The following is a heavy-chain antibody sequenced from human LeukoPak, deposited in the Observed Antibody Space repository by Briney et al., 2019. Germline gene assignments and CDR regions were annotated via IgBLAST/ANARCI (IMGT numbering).Heavy chain of an antibody. CDR1: GFTFSSYA. J-gene: IGHJ4*02. V-gene: IGHV3-23*01. CDR2: ISGSGGST. CDR3: AKDSLPGWVVGGLGFDY. Sequence: GGSLRLSCAAAGFTFSSYAMSWVRQAPGKGLEWVSAISGSGGSTYYADSVKGRFTISRDNSKNTLYLQMNSLRAEDTAVYYCAKDSLPGWVVGGLGFDYWGQGTLVTVSS. D-gene: IGHD1-26*01.